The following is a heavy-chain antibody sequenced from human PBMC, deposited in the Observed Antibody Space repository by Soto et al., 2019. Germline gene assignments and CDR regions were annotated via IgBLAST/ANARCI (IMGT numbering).Heavy chain of an antibody. CDR2: IWYDGSNK. D-gene: IGHD3-10*01. J-gene: IGHJ5*02. Sequence: QVQLVESGGGVVQPGRSLRLSCAASGFTFSSYGMHWVRQAPGKGLEWVAVIWYDGSNKYYADSVKGRFTISRDNSKNTLYLQMTSLRAEDTAVYYCARGAGGDWFDPWGQGTLVTVSS. V-gene: IGHV3-33*01. CDR1: GFTFSSYG. CDR3: ARGAGGDWFDP.